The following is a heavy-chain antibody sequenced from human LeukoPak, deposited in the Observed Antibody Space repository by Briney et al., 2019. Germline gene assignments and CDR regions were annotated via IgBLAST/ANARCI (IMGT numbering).Heavy chain of an antibody. CDR3: ARGAGTMGRFDN. V-gene: IGHV4-31*03. CDR2: IYYSGST. Sequence: PSETLSLTCSVSGGSISDGAYYWSWIRQHPGKGLEWIGYIYYSGSTYYNPSLKSRVIISVDTSKNQFSLKLSSVTAADTAVYCCARGAGTMGRFDNWGQGTLVTVSS. D-gene: IGHD4/OR15-4a*01. J-gene: IGHJ4*02. CDR1: GGSISDGAYY.